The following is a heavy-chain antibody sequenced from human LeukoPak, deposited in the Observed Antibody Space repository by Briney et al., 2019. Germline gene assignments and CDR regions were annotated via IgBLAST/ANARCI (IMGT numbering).Heavy chain of an antibody. V-gene: IGHV4-4*07. CDR2: IYTSGST. Sequence: NPSETLSLTCIVSGGSISRYYWSWIRQPAGKGLEWIGRIYTSGSTDYNPSLKSRVTISVDTSKNQFSLDLSSVTAADTAVYYCARERSRGYSYVHFDYWGQATLVTVSS. D-gene: IGHD5-18*01. CDR1: GGSISRYY. J-gene: IGHJ4*02. CDR3: ARERSRGYSYVHFDY.